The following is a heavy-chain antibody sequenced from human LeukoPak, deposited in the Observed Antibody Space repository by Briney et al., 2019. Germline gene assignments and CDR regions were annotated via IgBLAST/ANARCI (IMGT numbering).Heavy chain of an antibody. CDR3: ARGGYYYDSSGYSYFDY. CDR1: GFTFSSYS. D-gene: IGHD3-22*01. CDR2: ISSSSSYI. J-gene: IGHJ4*02. V-gene: IGHV3-21*01. Sequence: PGGSLRLSCAASGFTFSSYSMNWVRQAPGKGLEWVSSISSSSSYIYYADSVKGRFTISRDNAKNSLYLQMNSLRAEDTAVYYCARGGYYYDSSGYSYFDYWGQGTLVTVSS.